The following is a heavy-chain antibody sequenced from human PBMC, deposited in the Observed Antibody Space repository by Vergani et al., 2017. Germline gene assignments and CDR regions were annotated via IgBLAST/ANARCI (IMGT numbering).Heavy chain of an antibody. CDR2: ISWNSGSI. CDR3: AKDRSRQQNDHYYGSGSYLTAFDY. Sequence: EVQLVESGGGLVQPGRSLRLSCAASGFTFDDYAMHWVRQAPGKGLEWVSGISWNSGSIGYADSVKGRFTISRDNAKNSLYLQMNSLRAEDTALYYCAKDRSRQQNDHYYGSGSYLTAFDYWGQGTLVTVSS. V-gene: IGHV3-9*01. D-gene: IGHD3-10*01. J-gene: IGHJ4*02. CDR1: GFTFDDYA.